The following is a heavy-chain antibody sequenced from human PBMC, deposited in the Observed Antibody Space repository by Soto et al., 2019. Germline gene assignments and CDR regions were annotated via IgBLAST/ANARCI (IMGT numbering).Heavy chain of an antibody. D-gene: IGHD3-22*01. CDR1: GGTFSSYA. Sequence: QVQLVQSGAEVKKPGSSVKVSCKASGGTFSSYAISWVRQAPGQGLEWMGGIIPIFGTANYAQKFQGRVTITADESTSTAYMELSSLRSEDTAVYYCARDSGYYDSSGYYYLGVEDYWGQGTLVTVSS. J-gene: IGHJ4*02. CDR3: ARDSGYYDSSGYYYLGVEDY. V-gene: IGHV1-69*01. CDR2: IIPIFGTA.